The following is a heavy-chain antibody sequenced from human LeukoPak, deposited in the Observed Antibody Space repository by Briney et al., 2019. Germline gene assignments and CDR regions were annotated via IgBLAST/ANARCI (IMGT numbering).Heavy chain of an antibody. CDR3: ATTTGTNDAFDI. CDR2: IYYSGST. CDR1: GGSISSSSYY. J-gene: IGHJ3*02. D-gene: IGHD1-1*01. Sequence: SETLSLTCTVSGGSISSSSYYWGWIRQPPGKGLEWIGSIYYSGSTYYNPSLKSRVTISVGTSKNQFSLKLSSVTAADTAVYYCATTTGTNDAFDIWGQGTMVTVSS. V-gene: IGHV4-39*01.